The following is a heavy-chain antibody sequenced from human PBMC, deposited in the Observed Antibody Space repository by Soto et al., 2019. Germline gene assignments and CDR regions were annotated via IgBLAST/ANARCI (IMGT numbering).Heavy chain of an antibody. D-gene: IGHD4-17*01. CDR3: ARSRTTVTPSGFQH. Sequence: SETLSLTCTVSGASISSYYWSWIRQPPGKGLEWIGYIYYSGSTNYNPSLKSRVTISVDTSKNQFSLKLSSVTAADTAVYYCARSRTTVTPSGFQHWGQGTLVNVSS. J-gene: IGHJ1*01. CDR1: GASISSYY. CDR2: IYYSGST. V-gene: IGHV4-59*01.